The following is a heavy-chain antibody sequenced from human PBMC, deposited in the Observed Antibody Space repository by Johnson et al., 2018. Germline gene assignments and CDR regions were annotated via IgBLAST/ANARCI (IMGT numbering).Heavy chain of an antibody. CDR3: ARVTGERACVI. D-gene: IGHD7-27*01. Sequence: VQLQESGGGLAQPGGSLRLSCAASGFTFSNYWMHWVRQAPGKGLVWVSRINNDGTSTIYADSVRGRFTSSRDNAKDTLYLQMNSLRAEDTAVYYCARVTGERACVIWGQGTMVTVSP. J-gene: IGHJ3*02. CDR1: GFTFSNYW. V-gene: IGHV3-74*01. CDR2: INNDGTST.